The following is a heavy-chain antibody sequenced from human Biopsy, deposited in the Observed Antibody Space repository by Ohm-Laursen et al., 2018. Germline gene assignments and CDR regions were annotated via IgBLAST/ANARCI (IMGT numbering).Heavy chain of an antibody. J-gene: IGHJ6*02. CDR1: GFTLSSYS. CDR2: ISSSSDNI. D-gene: IGHD3-10*01. Sequence: SLRLSCAASGFTLSSYSMNWVRQTPGKGLEWVSTISSSSDNIYYVDSVKSRFTISRDNAKNSLYPQMNSLRAEDTAVYYCARSRGSSGIATIYYYGMDVWGQGTTVTVSS. V-gene: IGHV3-21*01. CDR3: ARSRGSSGIATIYYYGMDV.